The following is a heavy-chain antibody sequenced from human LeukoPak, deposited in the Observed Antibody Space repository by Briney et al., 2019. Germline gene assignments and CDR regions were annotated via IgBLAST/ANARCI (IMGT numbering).Heavy chain of an antibody. CDR2: ICYTGST. J-gene: IGHJ6*02. CDR3: ARGMEYYYGMDV. D-gene: IGHD3-3*01. V-gene: IGHV4-30-4*01. Sequence: AQTLSLPCSVSGRSISSCDYFWTWIRQPRGKGLEWIGYICYTGSTYYKPSLKSRITMSLDTSKNQFSLKLTSVTAADTAVYYCARGMEYYYGMDVWGQGTTVTVSS. CDR1: GRSISSCDYF.